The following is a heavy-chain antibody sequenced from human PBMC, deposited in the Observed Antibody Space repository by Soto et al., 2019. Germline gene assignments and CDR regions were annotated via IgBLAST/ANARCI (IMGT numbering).Heavy chain of an antibody. Sequence: QVQLQESGPGLVKPSETLSLTCSVPGGSIRSHNWSCVRQPPGKGLEWRGCMYSSSMTEYTPTLKSRVTISADTSNNKVSLRLTSVTAADTAVYDCAIHLCATWKGYPYYSCVDVWGKGTAVTVSS. CDR2: MYSSSMT. V-gene: IGHV4-59*08. CDR3: AIHLCATWKGYPYYSCVDV. J-gene: IGHJ6*03. D-gene: IGHD3-3*01. CDR1: GGSIRSHN.